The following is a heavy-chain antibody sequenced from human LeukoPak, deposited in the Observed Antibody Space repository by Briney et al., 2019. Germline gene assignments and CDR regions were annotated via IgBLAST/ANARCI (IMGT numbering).Heavy chain of an antibody. D-gene: IGHD3-22*01. J-gene: IGHJ3*02. Sequence: SETLSLTCAVYGGSFSGYYWGWIRQPPGKGLEWIGSIYHSGSTYYNPSLKSRVTISVDTSKNQFSLKLSSVTAADTAVYYCARPPYYDSSGYDAFDIWGQGTMVTVSS. V-gene: IGHV4-38-2*01. CDR2: IYHSGST. CDR3: ARPPYYDSSGYDAFDI. CDR1: GGSFSGYY.